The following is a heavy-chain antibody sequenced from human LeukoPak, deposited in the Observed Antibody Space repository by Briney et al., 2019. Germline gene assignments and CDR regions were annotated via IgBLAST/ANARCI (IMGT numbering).Heavy chain of an antibody. CDR2: ISSSSSYI. D-gene: IGHD6-6*01. V-gene: IGHV3-21*01. CDR1: GFTFSSYS. J-gene: IGHJ4*02. CDR3: ARGSSTMGFDY. Sequence: GGSLRLSCAASGFTFSSYSMTWVRQAPGKGLEWVSSISSSSSYIYYADSVKGRFTISRDNAKNSLYPQMNSLRAEDTAVYYCARGSSTMGFDYWGQGTLVTVSS.